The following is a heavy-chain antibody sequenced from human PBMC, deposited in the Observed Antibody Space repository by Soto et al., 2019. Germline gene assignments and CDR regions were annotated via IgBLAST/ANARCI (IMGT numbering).Heavy chain of an antibody. D-gene: IGHD3-3*02. CDR3: AAFHFRSCPRTDTRLGY. Sequence: PSETLSLTCAVSGDSINSSHCWNWVSHPPGQGLEWIGQISHSRSTNNNPSLTSRVTISVDKYKSHFSLNVTSVTAADTAVYSYAAFHFRSCPRTDTRLGYWGQGTLVTVSS. J-gene: IGHJ4*02. CDR2: ISHSRST. CDR1: GDSINSSHC. V-gene: IGHV4-4*02.